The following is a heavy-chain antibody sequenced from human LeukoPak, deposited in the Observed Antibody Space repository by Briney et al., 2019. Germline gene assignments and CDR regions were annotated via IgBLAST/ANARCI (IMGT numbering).Heavy chain of an antibody. CDR2: INPNSGGT. J-gene: IGHJ4*02. D-gene: IGHD3-10*01. V-gene: IGHV1-2*02. Sequence: ASVKVSCKASGYTFTAYYIHWVRQAPGQGLEWMGWINPNSGGTNYAQKFQDRVTMTRDTSINTAWMELSRLSSDDTALYYCAREFYQYDSGIYYNPFDYWGQGMLVAVSS. CDR3: AREFYQYDSGIYYNPFDY. CDR1: GYTFTAYY.